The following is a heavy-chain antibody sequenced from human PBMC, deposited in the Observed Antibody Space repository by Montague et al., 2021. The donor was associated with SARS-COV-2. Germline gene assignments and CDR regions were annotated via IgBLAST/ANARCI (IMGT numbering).Heavy chain of an antibody. CDR2: INHSGST. CDR3: ARLPVYYYYYMDV. Sequence: SETLSLTCAVYGGSFSGYYWWWIRQPPGQGLELIGEINHSGSTNYNQSLKSRVTISVDTSKNQFSLKLSSVTAADTAVYYCARLPVYYYYYMDVWGKGTTVTVSS. CDR1: GGSFSGYY. V-gene: IGHV4-34*01. J-gene: IGHJ6*03.